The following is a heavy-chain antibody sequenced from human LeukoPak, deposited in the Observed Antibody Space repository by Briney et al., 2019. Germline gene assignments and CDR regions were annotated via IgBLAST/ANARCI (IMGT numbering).Heavy chain of an antibody. CDR3: ARDRGYSYGFDY. CDR2: ISSSGSTI. V-gene: IGHV3-48*03. D-gene: IGHD5-18*01. Sequence: GGSLRLSCAASGFTSSSYEMNWVRQAPGKGPEWVSYISSSGSTIYYADSVKGRFTISRDNAKNSLYLQMNSLRAEDTAVYYCARDRGYSYGFDYWGQGTLVTVSS. J-gene: IGHJ4*02. CDR1: GFTSSSYE.